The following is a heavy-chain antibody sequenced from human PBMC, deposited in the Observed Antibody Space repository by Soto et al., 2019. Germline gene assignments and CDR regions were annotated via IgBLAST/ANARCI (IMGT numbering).Heavy chain of an antibody. Sequence: SETLSLTCTVSGGSINTYYRSWIRQPPGKGLEWIGYIYYSGSDSGSTNYIPSLKSRVTISVDTSKNQFSLKLTSVTAADTAVYFCTRGGGDFWGQGTLVTVSS. V-gene: IGHV4-59*01. CDR1: GGSINTYY. CDR2: IYYSGSDSGST. CDR3: TRGGGDF. J-gene: IGHJ4*02. D-gene: IGHD6-25*01.